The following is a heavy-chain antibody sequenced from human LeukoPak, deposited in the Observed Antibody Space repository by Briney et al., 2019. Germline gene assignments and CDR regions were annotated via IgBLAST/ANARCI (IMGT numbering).Heavy chain of an antibody. Sequence: PSETLSLTCTVSGGSFNTEYWSWIRQTPGEGLEWVGYISNGGNTNYNPSLKSRLTISIDTSKNHSSLKLSSVPAADTAIYYCAAVSTRGSPGHHYFFDSWGQGTLVTVSS. CDR3: AAVSTRGSPGHHYFFDS. CDR2: ISNGGNT. J-gene: IGHJ4*02. V-gene: IGHV4-59*01. D-gene: IGHD3-9*01. CDR1: GGSFNTEY.